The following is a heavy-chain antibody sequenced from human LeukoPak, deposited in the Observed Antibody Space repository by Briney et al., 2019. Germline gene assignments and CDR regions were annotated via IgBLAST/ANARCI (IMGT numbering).Heavy chain of an antibody. CDR2: ISGSVGST. Sequence: PGGSLRLSCAASGFTFSSYAMSWVRQAPGKGLEWVSAISGSVGSTYYADSVKGRFTISRDNSKNTLYLQMNSLRAEDTAVYYCAKPSPFPGIAAAGTQWFDPWGQGTLVTVSS. D-gene: IGHD6-13*01. CDR1: GFTFSSYA. CDR3: AKPSPFPGIAAAGTQWFDP. V-gene: IGHV3-23*01. J-gene: IGHJ5*02.